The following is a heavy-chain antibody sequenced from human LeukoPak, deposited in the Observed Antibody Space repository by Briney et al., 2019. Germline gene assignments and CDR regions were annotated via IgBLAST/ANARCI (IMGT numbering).Heavy chain of an antibody. D-gene: IGHD6-13*01. V-gene: IGHV3-30*04. Sequence: PGGSLRLSCAASGFTFSSYAMHWVRQAPGKGLEWVAVISYDGSNKYYADSVKGRFTISRDNSKNTLYLQMNSLRAEDTAVYYCARDFHSYSSSWYGYYYYMDVWGKGTTVTVSS. CDR3: ARDFHSYSSSWYGYYYYMDV. J-gene: IGHJ6*03. CDR2: ISYDGSNK. CDR1: GFTFSSYA.